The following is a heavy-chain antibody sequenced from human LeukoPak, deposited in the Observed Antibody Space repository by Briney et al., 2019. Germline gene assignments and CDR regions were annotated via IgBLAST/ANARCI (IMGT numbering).Heavy chain of an antibody. J-gene: IGHJ4*02. CDR3: TRDIFGSGSYPDF. V-gene: IGHV3-33*07. CDR2: IWHDGSRK. CDR1: GFSFNTYA. Sequence: GGSLRLSCAASGFSFNTYAMYWVCHPPDQGLDLVALIWHDGSRKFYSNSVRGQFIISRDNSKNTVYLQMNNLGPEDTALYYCTRDIFGSGSYPDFWGQGTLVTVSS. D-gene: IGHD3-10*01.